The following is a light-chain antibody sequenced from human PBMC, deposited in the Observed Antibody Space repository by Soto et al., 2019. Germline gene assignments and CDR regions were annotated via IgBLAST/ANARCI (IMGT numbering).Light chain of an antibody. CDR1: QSVSINY. V-gene: IGKV3-20*01. J-gene: IGKJ1*01. CDR2: GTS. Sequence: EILLTQSPCALSLSPGERATLSCRASQSVSINYLAWYQQKPGQAPRLLMYGTSSRPTGIPDRFSGSGSGTEFTLTISSLQSEDFEVYYCQQYNNWPQTFGQGTKVDIK. CDR3: QQYNNWPQT.